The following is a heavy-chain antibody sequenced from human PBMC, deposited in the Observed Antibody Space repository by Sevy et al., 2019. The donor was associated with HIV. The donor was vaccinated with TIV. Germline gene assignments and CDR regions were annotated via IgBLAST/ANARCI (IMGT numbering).Heavy chain of an antibody. CDR1: GFTFSTYP. J-gene: IGHJ4*02. V-gene: IGHV3-48*01. D-gene: IGHD1-1*01. CDR3: ATDRRAYNTQY. Sequence: GGSLRLSCAASGFTFSTYPMNWVRQAPGKELEWISYISSSSDVIKYADSVKGRFTISRDNAKNSLYLQMNSLRAEETAVYYYATDRRAYNTQYWGQGTLVTVSS. CDR2: ISSSSDVI.